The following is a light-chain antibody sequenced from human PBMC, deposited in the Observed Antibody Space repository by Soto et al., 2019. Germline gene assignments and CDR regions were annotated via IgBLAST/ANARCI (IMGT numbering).Light chain of an antibody. CDR2: EAS. CDR1: QSTSTW. J-gene: IGKJ1*01. V-gene: IGKV1-5*03. CDR3: QQYITYPFA. Sequence: DIQMTQSPSTLSASVGDRVTITCRASQSTSTWLAWYQPGPGKTPKLLISEASKLESGVPSRFSGSGSGTEFTLTISSLQPDDFATYYCQQYITYPFAFGQRTKVEIK.